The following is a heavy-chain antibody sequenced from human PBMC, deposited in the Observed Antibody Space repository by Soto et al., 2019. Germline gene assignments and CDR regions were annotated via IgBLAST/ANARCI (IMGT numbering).Heavy chain of an antibody. D-gene: IGHD3-3*01. J-gene: IGHJ5*02. CDR2: IKSKTDGGTT. CDR1: GFTFGDYA. V-gene: IGHV3-15*01. Sequence: GGSLRLSCTASGFTFGDYAMSWFRQAPGKGLEWVGRIKSKTDGGTTDYAAPVKGRFTISRDDSKNTLYLQMNSLKTEDTAVYYCTTDRYYDFWSGYYTGMLDPWGQGTLVTVSS. CDR3: TTDRYYDFWSGYYTGMLDP.